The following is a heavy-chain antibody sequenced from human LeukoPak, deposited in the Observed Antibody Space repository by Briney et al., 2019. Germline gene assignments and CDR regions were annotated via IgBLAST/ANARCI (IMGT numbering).Heavy chain of an antibody. CDR2: ISSSSSYI. D-gene: IGHD3-16*02. CDR3: ARDLGNLLGELSPYFDY. J-gene: IGHJ4*02. CDR1: GFTFSSYS. V-gene: IGHV3-21*01. Sequence: GSLRLSCAASGFTFSSYSMNWVRQAPGKGLEWVPSISSSSSYIYYADSVKGRFTISRDNAKNSLYLQMNSLRAEDTAVYYCARDLGNLLGELSPYFDYWGQGTLVTVSS.